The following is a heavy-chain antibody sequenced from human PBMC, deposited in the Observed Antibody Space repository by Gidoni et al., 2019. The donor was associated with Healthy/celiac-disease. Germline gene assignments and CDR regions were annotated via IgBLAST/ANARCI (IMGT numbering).Heavy chain of an antibody. V-gene: IGHV3-7*01. D-gene: IGHD3-3*01. Sequence: EVQLVESGGGLVQPGGSLRLSCAASGFPFSSYWMSWVRQAPGKGLEWVANIKQDGSEKYYVDSVKGRFTISRDNAKNSLYLQMNSLRAEDTAVYYCARDQLFGVVIIFNDYWGQGTLVTVSS. CDR1: GFPFSSYW. CDR2: IKQDGSEK. J-gene: IGHJ4*02. CDR3: ARDQLFGVVIIFNDY.